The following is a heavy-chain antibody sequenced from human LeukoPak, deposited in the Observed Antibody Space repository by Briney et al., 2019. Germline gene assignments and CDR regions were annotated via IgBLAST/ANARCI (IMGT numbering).Heavy chain of an antibody. CDR3: ARDNWNYGSSMDL. V-gene: IGHV4-59*01. Sequence: PSETLSLTCTVSGGSISSYYWSWIRQPPGKGLEWIGYIYYSGSTNYNPSLKSRVTISVDTSKNQFSLKLSSVTAADTAVYYCARDNWNYGSSMDLWGQGTTVTVSS. CDR2: IYYSGST. J-gene: IGHJ6*02. CDR1: GGSISSYY. D-gene: IGHD1-7*01.